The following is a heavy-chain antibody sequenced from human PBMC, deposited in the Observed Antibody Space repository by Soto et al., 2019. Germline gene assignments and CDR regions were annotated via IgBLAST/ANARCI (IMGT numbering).Heavy chain of an antibody. CDR2: IYYSGST. J-gene: IGHJ4*02. Sequence: SETLSLTCTVSGGSIRNNYWSWIRQPPGKGLEWIGSIYYSGSTNYNPSLKSRVTISVDTSKNQFSLKLSSVTAADTAVYYCARGGVDYYDSSGYYFSPYYFDYWGQGTLVTVSS. CDR3: ARGGVDYYDSSGYYFSPYYFDY. D-gene: IGHD3-22*01. CDR1: GGSIRNNY. V-gene: IGHV4-39*07.